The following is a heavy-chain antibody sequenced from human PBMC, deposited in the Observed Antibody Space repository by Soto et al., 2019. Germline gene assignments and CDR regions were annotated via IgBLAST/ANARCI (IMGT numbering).Heavy chain of an antibody. CDR3: ARATQYTTMVRGVSHYYYGMDV. D-gene: IGHD3-10*01. CDR1: GGTFSSYA. J-gene: IGHJ6*02. V-gene: IGHV1-69*13. Sequence: SVKVSCKASGGTFSSYAISWVRQAPGQGLEWMGGIIPIFGTANYAQKFQGRVTITADESTSTAYMELSSLRSEDTAVYYCARATQYTTMVRGVSHYYYGMDVWGQGTTVNVSS. CDR2: IIPIFGTA.